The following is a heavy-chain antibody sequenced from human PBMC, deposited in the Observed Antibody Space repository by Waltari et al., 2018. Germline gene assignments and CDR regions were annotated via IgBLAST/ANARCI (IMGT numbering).Heavy chain of an antibody. J-gene: IGHJ5*02. CDR2: IYLNDDK. D-gene: IGHD3-3*01. Sequence: QITLKESGPTLVKPTQTLTLTCTFSGLSLSTSGVGVGWIRKPPGKALEWLALIYLNDDKRYSPALNSRLTITTDTSKNQVVFTMTNMDPVDTATYYCAHSPDHPLRFDWFDPWGQGTLVTVSS. V-gene: IGHV2-5*01. CDR1: GLSLSTSGVG. CDR3: AHSPDHPLRFDWFDP.